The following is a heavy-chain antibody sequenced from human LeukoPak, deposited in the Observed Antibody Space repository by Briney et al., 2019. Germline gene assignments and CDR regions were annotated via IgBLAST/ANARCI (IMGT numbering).Heavy chain of an antibody. CDR3: ASADSSSWYLFDY. CDR2: ISYDGSNK. J-gene: IGHJ4*02. V-gene: IGHV3-30-3*01. CDR1: GFTFSSYA. Sequence: GGSLRLSCAASGFTFSSYAMHWVRQAPGKGLEWVAVISYDGSNKYYADSVKGRFTISRDNSKNTLYLQMNSLGAEDTAVYYCASADSSSWYLFDYWGQGTLVTVSS. D-gene: IGHD6-13*01.